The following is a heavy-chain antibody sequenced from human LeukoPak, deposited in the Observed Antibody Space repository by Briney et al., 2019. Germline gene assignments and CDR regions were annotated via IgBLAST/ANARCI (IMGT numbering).Heavy chain of an antibody. V-gene: IGHV4-31*03. CDR3: ARNRDGYNSFDY. CDR1: GGSINNGGYY. J-gene: IGHJ4*02. Sequence: SQTLSLTCTVSGGSINNGGYYWSWIRQHPGTGLEWIGYIYSGSSYYNPSLRSRVTISVDTSKNHFSLKLSSVTAADTAVYYCARNRDGYNSFDYWGQGTLVTVSS. CDR2: IYSGSS. D-gene: IGHD5-24*01.